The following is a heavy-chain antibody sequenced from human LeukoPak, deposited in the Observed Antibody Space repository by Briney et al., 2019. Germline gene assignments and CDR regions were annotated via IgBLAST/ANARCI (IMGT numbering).Heavy chain of an antibody. J-gene: IGHJ6*04. D-gene: IGHD4-17*01. CDR2: INHSGST. CDR3: ARALSVTTGMDV. V-gene: IGHV4-34*01. Sequence: SETLSLTCAVYGGSFSGYYWSWIRQPPGEGLEWIGEINHSGSTNYNPSLKSRVTISVDTSKNQFSLKLSSVTAADTAVYYCARALSVTTGMDVWGKGTTVTVSS. CDR1: GGSFSGYY.